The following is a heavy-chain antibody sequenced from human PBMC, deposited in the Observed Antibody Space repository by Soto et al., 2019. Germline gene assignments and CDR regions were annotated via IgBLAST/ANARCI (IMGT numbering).Heavy chain of an antibody. CDR2: IKQDGSEK. D-gene: IGHD2-2*01. Sequence: GGSLRLSCAASGFTFSSYWMSWVRQAPGKGLEWVANIKQDGSEKYYVDSVKGRFTISRDNAKNSLYLQMNSLRAEDTAVYYCARDMGDIVVVPAAMLGWFDPWGQGTLVTVSS. CDR1: GFTFSSYW. J-gene: IGHJ5*02. CDR3: ARDMGDIVVVPAAMLGWFDP. V-gene: IGHV3-7*01.